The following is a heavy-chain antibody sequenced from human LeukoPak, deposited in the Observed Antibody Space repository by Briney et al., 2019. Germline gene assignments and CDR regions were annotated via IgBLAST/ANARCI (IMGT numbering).Heavy chain of an antibody. D-gene: IGHD1-26*01. J-gene: IGHJ5*02. V-gene: IGHV1-69*05. CDR2: IIPIFGTA. CDR3: AREVRANPGPWFDP. CDR1: GGTFSSYA. Sequence: SVKVSCKASGGTFSSYAISWLRQAPGRGLEWMGGIIPIFGTANYAQKFQGRVTITTDESTSTAYMELSSLRSEDTAVYYCAREVRANPGPWFDPWGQGTLVTVSS.